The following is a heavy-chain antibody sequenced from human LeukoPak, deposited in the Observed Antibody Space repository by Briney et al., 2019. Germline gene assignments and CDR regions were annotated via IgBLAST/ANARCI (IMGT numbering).Heavy chain of an antibody. Sequence: SENLSLTCTVSGGSISSYYWSWIRQPPGKGLEWIGYIYYSGSTNYNPSLKSRVTISVDTSKNRFSLKLSSVTAADTAVYYCARVSNYYDSSGPPQGWFDPWGQGTLVTVSS. CDR2: IYYSGST. D-gene: IGHD3-22*01. J-gene: IGHJ5*02. CDR3: ARVSNYYDSSGPPQGWFDP. V-gene: IGHV4-59*01. CDR1: GGSISSYY.